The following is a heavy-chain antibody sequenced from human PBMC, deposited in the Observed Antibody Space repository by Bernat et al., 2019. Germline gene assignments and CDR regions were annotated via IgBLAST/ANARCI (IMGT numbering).Heavy chain of an antibody. D-gene: IGHD6-6*01. CDR3: AKAEYSSSSRHFDY. CDR2: VNSDESST. V-gene: IGHV3-74*01. Sequence: EVQLVESGGGLVQPGGSLRLSCAASGLTFSSYWMHWVRQAPGKGLVWVSRVNSDESSTSYADSVKGRFTVSRDNAKNTLYLQMNSLRAEDTAVYYCAKAEYSSSSRHFDYWGQGTLVTVSS. CDR1: GLTFSSYW. J-gene: IGHJ4*02.